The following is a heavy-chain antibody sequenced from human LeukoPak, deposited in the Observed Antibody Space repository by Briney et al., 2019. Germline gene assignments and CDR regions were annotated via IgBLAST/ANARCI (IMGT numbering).Heavy chain of an antibody. CDR3: ARSTPGPFCSGEGCPPTLTPFDY. J-gene: IGHJ4*02. Sequence: GGSLRLSCAASGFTINSKYLSWVRQAPGTGLEWVAVVYSGGETFYADSVRGRFTVSRDISKNTLYLLMESLRDEDTAVYYCARSTPGPFCSGEGCPPTLTPFDYWGQGTRVTVSS. CDR1: GFTINSKY. V-gene: IGHV3-53*01. CDR2: VYSGGET. D-gene: IGHD2-15*01.